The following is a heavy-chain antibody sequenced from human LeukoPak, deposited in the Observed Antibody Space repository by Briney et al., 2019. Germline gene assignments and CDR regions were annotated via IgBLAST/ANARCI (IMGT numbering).Heavy chain of an antibody. CDR3: ARDVSGISSATDTFDM. Sequence: ASVKVSCKASGYTFTAYYMHWVRQAPGQGLEWVGRINPNSGDTNYAQKFQGRVTMTRDTSISTVYMELTGLRSDDTAVYYCARDVSGISSATDTFDMWRQGTVVTVSS. D-gene: IGHD1-14*01. CDR2: INPNSGDT. CDR1: GYTFTAYY. V-gene: IGHV1-2*06. J-gene: IGHJ3*02.